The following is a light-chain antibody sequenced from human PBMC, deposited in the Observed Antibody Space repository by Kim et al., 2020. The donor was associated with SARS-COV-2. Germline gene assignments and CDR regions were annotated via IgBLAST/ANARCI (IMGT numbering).Light chain of an antibody. J-gene: IGLJ2*01. V-gene: IGLV2-14*03. CDR1: SGDIGAYNY. CDR3: ASYTTSNTLAI. CDR2: DVT. Sequence: QSITISCTGTSGDIGAYNYVSWYQQHPGKSPKLIIFDVTNRPSGVSNRFSASKSGNTASLTISGLQAEDEADYFCASYTTSNTLAIFGGRTQLTVL.